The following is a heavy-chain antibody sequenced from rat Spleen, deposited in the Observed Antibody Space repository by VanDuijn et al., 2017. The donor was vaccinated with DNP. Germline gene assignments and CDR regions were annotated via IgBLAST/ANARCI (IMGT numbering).Heavy chain of an antibody. CDR3: IRRTVVTGAMDA. Sequence: EVQLVESGGGLVQPGRSLKLSCAVSGFTFSNYGMAWVRQAPKKGLEWVATISSGGDRTYYRVSVKGRFTISRDNAQSTLDLQMNSLRSEDTATYYCIRRTVVTGAMDAWGQGTAVAVSS. V-gene: IGHV5S13*01. D-gene: IGHD1-1*01. J-gene: IGHJ4*01. CDR2: ISSGGDRT. CDR1: GFTFSNYG.